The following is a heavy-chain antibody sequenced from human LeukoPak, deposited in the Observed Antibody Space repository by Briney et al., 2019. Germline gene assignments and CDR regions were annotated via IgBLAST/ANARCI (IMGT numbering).Heavy chain of an antibody. CDR1: GGSISSGGYY. CDR3: AREDGSGSYYRNWFDP. J-gene: IGHJ5*02. CDR2: IYYSGGT. V-gene: IGHV4-31*03. Sequence: SETLSLTCTVSGGSISSGGYYWSWIRQHPGKGLEWIGYIYYSGGTYYNPSLKSRVTISVDMSKNQFSLKLSSVTAADTAVYYCAREDGSGSYYRNWFDPWGQGTLVTVSS. D-gene: IGHD3-10*01.